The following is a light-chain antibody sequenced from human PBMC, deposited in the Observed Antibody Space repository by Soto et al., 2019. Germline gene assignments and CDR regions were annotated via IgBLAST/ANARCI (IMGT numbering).Light chain of an antibody. CDR2: DGT. CDR3: QQYESHSEA. CDR1: QSVGSW. J-gene: IGKJ1*01. V-gene: IGKV1-5*01. Sequence: DIQLTQSPSTLSASVGDRVSITCWASQSVGSWLAWHQKKPGKAPKLLIFDGTYLESGVPSRFSGSGSGTEFTRTINDLQPDDSATYYCQQYESHSEAFGQGTK.